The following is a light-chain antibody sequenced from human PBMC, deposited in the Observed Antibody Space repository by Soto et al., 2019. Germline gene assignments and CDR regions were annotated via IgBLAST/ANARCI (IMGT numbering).Light chain of an antibody. Sequence: QSVLTQPPSVSGAPGQRVTISCTGTRSNIGAGYDVHWYQQVPGAAPKLLIYVNNNRPSGVPDRFSGSRSGTSASLAITGLQAEDEADYYCQSYDSSLSAFVFGTGTKLTVL. CDR3: QSYDSSLSAFV. CDR1: RSNIGAGYD. V-gene: IGLV1-40*01. J-gene: IGLJ1*01. CDR2: VNN.